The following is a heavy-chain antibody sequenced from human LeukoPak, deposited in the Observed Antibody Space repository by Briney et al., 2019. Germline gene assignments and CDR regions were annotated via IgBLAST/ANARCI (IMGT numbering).Heavy chain of an antibody. CDR3: ARRSGSSWSSFDY. V-gene: IGHV3-23*01. CDR1: GFTFNNYA. D-gene: IGHD6-13*01. J-gene: IGHJ4*02. CDR2: ISGFGGST. Sequence: GGSLRLSCAASGFTFNNYAMNWVRQAPGKGLEWVSGISGFGGSTYYAPSVKGRLTISRDNFGNMLYLHLDSLRVEDTANYYCARRSGSSWSSFDYRGQGALVTVSS.